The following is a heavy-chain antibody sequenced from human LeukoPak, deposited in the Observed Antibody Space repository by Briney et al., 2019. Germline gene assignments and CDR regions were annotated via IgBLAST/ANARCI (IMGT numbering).Heavy chain of an antibody. Sequence: SETLSLTCTVSGGSITSYYWSWVRQPPGKGLEWIANIDYNGNTNYNPSLKSRVTISLDTSKKQVSLNLSSVTAADTAVYYCARHRAYCGGDCLDYYLDSWGQGTLVTVSS. D-gene: IGHD2-21*02. CDR1: GGSITSYY. V-gene: IGHV4-59*01. CDR3: ARHRAYCGGDCLDYYLDS. CDR2: IDYNGNT. J-gene: IGHJ4*02.